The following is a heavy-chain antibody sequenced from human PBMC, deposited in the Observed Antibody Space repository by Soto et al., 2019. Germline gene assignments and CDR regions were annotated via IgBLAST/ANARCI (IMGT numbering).Heavy chain of an antibody. CDR2: IYSGGMT. V-gene: IGHV3-53*01. D-gene: IGHD2-15*01. CDR3: ARGSTPLNY. CDR1: GFTVSSNH. J-gene: IGHJ4*02. Sequence: EVQLVESGGGLIQPGGSLRLSCEASGFTVSSNHMSWVRQAPGKGLECISVIYSGGMTYYTDSVKGRFTISRDNSKNTLYLQMNSLRAEDTAVYYCARGSTPLNYWGQGTLVTVSS.